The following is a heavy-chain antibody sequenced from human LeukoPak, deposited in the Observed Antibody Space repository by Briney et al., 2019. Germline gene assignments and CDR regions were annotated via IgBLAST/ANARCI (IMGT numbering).Heavy chain of an antibody. V-gene: IGHV3-30*18. D-gene: IGHD3-10*01. CDR3: AKSRESDYYYGMDV. CDR2: ISYDGSNK. CDR1: GFTFSSYG. J-gene: IGHJ6*04. Sequence: PGRSLRLSCAASGFTFSSYGMHWVRQAPGKGLEWVAVISYDGSNKYYADSVKGRFTISRDNSKNTLYLQMNSLRADDTAVYYCAKSRESDYYYGMDVWGKGTTVTVSS.